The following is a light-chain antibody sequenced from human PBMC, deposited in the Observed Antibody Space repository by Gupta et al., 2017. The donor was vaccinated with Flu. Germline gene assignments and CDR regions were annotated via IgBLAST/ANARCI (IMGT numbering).Light chain of an antibody. CDR2: TND. V-gene: IGLV1-44*01. Sequence: QSVLTQPPSASGPPGQRVTISCSGSSSNLGSNTINWYQQVPGTAPKLLIYTNDQRPSGVPDRFSGSKSGTSASLAINGLQSEDEAEYYCATWDDNLNGPGVFGGGTRLTVL. CDR3: ATWDDNLNGPGV. CDR1: SSNLGSNT. J-gene: IGLJ3*02.